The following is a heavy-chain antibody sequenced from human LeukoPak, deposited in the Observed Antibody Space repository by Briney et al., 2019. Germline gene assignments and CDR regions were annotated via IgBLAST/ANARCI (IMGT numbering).Heavy chain of an antibody. CDR2: IYYSGST. D-gene: IGHD3-22*01. Sequence: SETLSLTCTVSGGSISSYYWSWIRQPPGKGLEWIGYIYYSGSTNHNPSLKSRVTISVDTSKNQFSLKLSSVTAADTAVYYCARDLGDYDSSGFDYWGQGTLVTVSS. V-gene: IGHV4-59*01. CDR1: GGSISSYY. CDR3: ARDLGDYDSSGFDY. J-gene: IGHJ4*02.